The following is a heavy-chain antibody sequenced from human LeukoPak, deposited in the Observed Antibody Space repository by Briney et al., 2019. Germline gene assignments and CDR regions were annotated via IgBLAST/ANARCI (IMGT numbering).Heavy chain of an antibody. CDR2: TSGSGGNT. Sequence: GGSLRLSCSASGFTFSSFAMSWVRQAPGKGLEWVSGTSGSGGNTYYADSVKGRFTISRDNSKNTLYLQMNSLRAEDTAVYYCAKAQGSSYYDFWRGFDPWGQGTLVTVSS. D-gene: IGHD3-3*01. CDR3: AKAQGSSYYDFWRGFDP. CDR1: GFTFSSFA. V-gene: IGHV3-23*01. J-gene: IGHJ5*02.